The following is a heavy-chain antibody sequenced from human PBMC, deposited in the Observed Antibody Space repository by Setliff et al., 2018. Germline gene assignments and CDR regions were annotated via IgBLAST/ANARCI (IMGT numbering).Heavy chain of an antibody. J-gene: IGHJ4*02. CDR3: ARDHNYAYDY. CDR1: GFTFSSYA. V-gene: IGHV3-23*01. D-gene: IGHD1-1*01. CDR2: ISASGGST. Sequence: PGRSLRLSCAASGFTFSSYAMNWVRQAPGKGLEWVSAISASGGSTYYADSVKGRFTISRDNSKNTLYLQMNSLRAEDSAMYYCARDHNYAYDYWGQGTLVTVPQ.